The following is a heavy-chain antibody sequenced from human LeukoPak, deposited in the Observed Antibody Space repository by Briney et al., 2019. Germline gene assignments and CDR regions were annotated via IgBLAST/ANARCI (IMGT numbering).Heavy chain of an antibody. Sequence: SETLSLTCTVSGGSISSYYWSWIRQPPGKGLEWIGYIYYSGSTNYNPSLKSRVTISVDTSKNQFSLKLSSVTAADTAVYYCARTNDDSSGYYSGYWSQGTLVTVSS. V-gene: IGHV4-59*08. CDR3: ARTNDDSSGYYSGY. D-gene: IGHD3-22*01. CDR2: IYYSGST. J-gene: IGHJ4*02. CDR1: GGSISSYY.